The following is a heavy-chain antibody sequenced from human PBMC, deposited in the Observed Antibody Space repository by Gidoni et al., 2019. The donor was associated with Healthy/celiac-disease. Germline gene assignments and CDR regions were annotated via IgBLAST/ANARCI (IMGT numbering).Heavy chain of an antibody. D-gene: IGHD3-10*01. J-gene: IGHJ6*02. Sequence: QVQLVESGCGVVQPGRSLRRSCAASGFTSSSSGMHWVPPAPGKGLAWVAVISYDGSNKYYADSLKGRFTISRDNSKNTLYLQMNSLRAEDTAVYYCAKDALYGSGSYYHYYYGMDVWGQGTTVTVSS. CDR2: ISYDGSNK. CDR1: GFTSSSSG. CDR3: AKDALYGSGSYYHYYYGMDV. V-gene: IGHV3-30*18.